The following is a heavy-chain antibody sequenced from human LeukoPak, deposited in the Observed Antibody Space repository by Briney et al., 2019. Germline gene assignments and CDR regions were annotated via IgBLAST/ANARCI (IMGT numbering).Heavy chain of an antibody. CDR3: ARATSERRPSEGAFDI. J-gene: IGHJ3*02. CDR1: GHSISNSISSGYY. Sequence: SETLSLTCTVSGHSISNSISSGYYWGWIRQPPGKGLEWIGYIYYSGSTNYSPSLKSRVTISVDTSKSQFSLKLSSVTAADTAVYYCARATSERRPSEGAFDIWGQGTMVTVSS. CDR2: IYYSGST. D-gene: IGHD1-14*01. V-gene: IGHV4-61*08.